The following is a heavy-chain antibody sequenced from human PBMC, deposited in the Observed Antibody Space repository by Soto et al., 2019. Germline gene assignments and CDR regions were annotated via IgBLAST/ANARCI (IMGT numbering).Heavy chain of an antibody. CDR3: ARDLGGWRDY. V-gene: IGHV1-3*01. D-gene: IGHD2-15*01. Sequence: QVQLVQSGAEVKKPGASVKVSCKASGYTFTSYAMHWVRQAPGQRLEWMGWINAGNGNTKYPQKFQGRVTITRDTSASTAYMELSSLRSEDTAVYYCARDLGGWRDYWGQGTLVTVSS. J-gene: IGHJ4*02. CDR2: INAGNGNT. CDR1: GYTFTSYA.